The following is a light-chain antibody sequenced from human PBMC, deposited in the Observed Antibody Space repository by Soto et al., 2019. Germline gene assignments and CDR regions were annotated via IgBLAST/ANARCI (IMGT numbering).Light chain of an antibody. J-gene: IGKJ5*01. CDR3: QQHNNCPSIT. CDR2: DAS. CDR1: QSVSSY. V-gene: IGKV3-11*01. Sequence: EIVLTQSPATLSLSPGERATLSCRASQSVSSYLAWYQQKPGQAPRLLIYDASNSSTGIPARFSGSGSGTDFTTTTSSLLHEDVVVAYYQQHNNCPSITFGQGTQVEIK.